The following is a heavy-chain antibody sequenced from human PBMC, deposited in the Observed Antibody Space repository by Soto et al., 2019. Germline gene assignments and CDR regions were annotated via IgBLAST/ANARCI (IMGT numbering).Heavy chain of an antibody. Sequence: SETLSLTCTVSGDSISSSGYYWGWIRQPPGKGLEWLASIYHSGSTFYNPSLTSRVTISVDTSKNQFSLKLSSVTAADTAVYYCARLSGYSYGFFSYWGQGTLVTVSS. J-gene: IGHJ4*02. CDR1: GDSISSSGYY. D-gene: IGHD5-18*01. CDR3: ARLSGYSYGFFSY. CDR2: IYHSGST. V-gene: IGHV4-39*01.